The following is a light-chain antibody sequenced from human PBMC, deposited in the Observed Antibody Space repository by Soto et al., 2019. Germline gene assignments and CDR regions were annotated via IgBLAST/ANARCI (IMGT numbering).Light chain of an antibody. CDR1: SSNIGSKT. CDR3: AAWDDSLNGWV. J-gene: IGLJ3*02. Sequence: QLVLTQPPSASGTPGQRVTISCSGSSSNIGSKTVNWFQQVPGTAPKLLIYSTNQRPSGVPDRLSGSKSGTSASLAISGLQSEDEADYYCAAWDDSLNGWVFGGGTKLTVL. V-gene: IGLV1-44*01. CDR2: STN.